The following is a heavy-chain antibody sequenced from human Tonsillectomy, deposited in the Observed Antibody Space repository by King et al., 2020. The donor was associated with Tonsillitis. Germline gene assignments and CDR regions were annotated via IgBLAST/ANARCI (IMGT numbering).Heavy chain of an antibody. CDR1: GFTFSTYA. CDR2: ISGSGGSR. V-gene: IGHV3-23*04. D-gene: IGHD6-13*01. J-gene: IGHJ2*01. Sequence: VQLVESGRNLVQPGGSLRLSCAASGFTFSTYAMSWVRQVPGKGLEWVSAISGSGGSRYYADSVKGQFTISRDNSKKTLYLQMNSLRAEDTAVYYCAKAAAAPSYWYFDLWGRGTLVTVSS. CDR3: AKAAAAPSYWYFDL.